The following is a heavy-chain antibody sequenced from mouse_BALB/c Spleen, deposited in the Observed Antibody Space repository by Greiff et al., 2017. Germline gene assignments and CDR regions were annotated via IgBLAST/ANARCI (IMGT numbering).Heavy chain of an antibody. J-gene: IGHJ4*01. CDR3: ARIASTGTMDY. CDR2: IWWNDNK. Sequence: QVTLQVSGPGLLQPSQTLSLTCSFSGFSLSTYGIGVGWLRQPSGKGLEWLAHIWWNDNKYYNTALKSRLTISKDTSNNQVFLKIASVDTADTAPYYSARIASTGTMDYWGQGTSVTVSS. V-gene: IGHV8-11*01. CDR1: GFSLSTYGIG. D-gene: IGHD4-1*02.